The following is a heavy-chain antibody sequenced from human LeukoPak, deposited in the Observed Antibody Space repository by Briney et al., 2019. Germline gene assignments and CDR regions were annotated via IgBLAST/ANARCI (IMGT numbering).Heavy chain of an antibody. CDR2: IYYSGST. D-gene: IGHD1-26*01. V-gene: IGHV4-59*08. CDR3: ARHSGDYNWFDR. CDR1: GDSMSSYY. J-gene: IGHJ5*02. Sequence: SETLSLTCTVSGDSMSSYYWSWIRQPPGKGLEWIGYIYYSGSTNYNPSFKSRVTMSVDTSKNQFSLKLNSVTAADTAVYYCARHSGDYNWFDRWGQGTLVAVSS.